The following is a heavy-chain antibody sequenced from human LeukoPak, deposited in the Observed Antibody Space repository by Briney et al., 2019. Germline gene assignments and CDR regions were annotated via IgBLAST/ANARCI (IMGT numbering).Heavy chain of an antibody. CDR3: AAQERAYSRLFDY. D-gene: IGHD2-21*01. CDR1: GYTLTELS. V-gene: IGHV1-24*01. Sequence: ASVKVPCKVSGYTLTELSMHWVRQAPGKGLEWMGGFDPEDGETIYAQKFQGRVTMTEDTSTDTAYMELSSLRSEDTAVYYCAAQERAYSRLFDYWGQGTLVTVSS. J-gene: IGHJ4*02. CDR2: FDPEDGET.